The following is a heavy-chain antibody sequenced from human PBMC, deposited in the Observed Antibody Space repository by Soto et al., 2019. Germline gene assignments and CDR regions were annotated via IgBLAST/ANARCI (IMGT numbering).Heavy chain of an antibody. CDR2: ISAHNGDT. CDR3: ARAPTFSELAAGYNWFDP. J-gene: IGHJ5*02. D-gene: IGHD6-13*01. V-gene: IGHV1-18*01. CDR1: GYSFDSYG. Sequence: QGQLVQSGPEVRKPGASVRVSCKASGYSFDSYGISWVRQAPGEGLEWMGWISAHNGDTKYARSLQGRVTLTTDTTTSTAYMELRSLRSADTAVYFCARAPTFSELAAGYNWFDPWGQGTLVTVSS.